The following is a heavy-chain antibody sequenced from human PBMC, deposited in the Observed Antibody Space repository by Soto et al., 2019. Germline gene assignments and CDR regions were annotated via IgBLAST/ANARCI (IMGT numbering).Heavy chain of an antibody. D-gene: IGHD6-19*01. Sequence: ETLSLTCTVSGGSISSYYWSWIRQPPGKGLEWIGYIYYSGSTNYNPSLKSRVTISVDTSKNQFSLKLSSVTAADTAVYYCARDRSSGWIFDYWGQGTLVTVSS. V-gene: IGHV4-59*01. CDR1: GGSISSYY. J-gene: IGHJ4*02. CDR2: IYYSGST. CDR3: ARDRSSGWIFDY.